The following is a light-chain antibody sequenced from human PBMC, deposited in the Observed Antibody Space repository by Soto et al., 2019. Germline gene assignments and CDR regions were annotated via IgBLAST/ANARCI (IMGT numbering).Light chain of an antibody. V-gene: IGLV1-51*01. CDR3: GTWDSSRSTVV. CDR1: SSNIGNNY. J-gene: IGLJ2*01. CDR2: YNN. Sequence: QSVLTQPPSVSAAPGQKVTISCSGSSSNIGNNYVSWYQQLPGTDPKLLIFYNNKRPSGIPDRFSGSKSGTSATLGITGLQTGDEADYYCGTWDSSRSTVVFGGGTKLTVL.